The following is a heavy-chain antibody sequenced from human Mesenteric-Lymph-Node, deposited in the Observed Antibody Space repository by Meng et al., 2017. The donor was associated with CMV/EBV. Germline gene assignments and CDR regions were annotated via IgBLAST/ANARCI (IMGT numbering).Heavy chain of an antibody. J-gene: IGHJ4*02. CDR2: ISYDGSNK. V-gene: IGHV3-30-3*01. CDR1: GFTFSSYA. D-gene: IGHD2-15*01. CDR3: ARRGGGNLNFDY. Sequence: GGSLRLSCAASGFTFSSYAMHWVRQAPGKGLEWVAVISYDGSNKYYADSVKGRFTISRDNSKNALYLQMNSLRAEDTAVYYCARRGGGNLNFDYWGQGTLVTVSS.